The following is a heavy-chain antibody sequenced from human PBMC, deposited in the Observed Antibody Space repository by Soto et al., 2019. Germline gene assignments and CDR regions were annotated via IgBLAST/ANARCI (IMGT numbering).Heavy chain of an antibody. V-gene: IGHV3-23*01. Sequence: GGSLRLSCAASGFTFGSYAMSWVRQAPGKGLEWVSAISGSGGSTYYADSVKGRFTISRDNSKNTLYLQMNGLRAEDTAVYYCARRRVSGSDNWGQGTQVTVSS. D-gene: IGHD6-19*01. CDR2: ISGSGGST. J-gene: IGHJ4*02. CDR3: ARRRVSGSDN. CDR1: GFTFGSYA.